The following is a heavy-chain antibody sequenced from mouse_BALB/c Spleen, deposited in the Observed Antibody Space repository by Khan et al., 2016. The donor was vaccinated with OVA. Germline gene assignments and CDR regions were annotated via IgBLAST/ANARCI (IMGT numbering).Heavy chain of an antibody. CDR1: GFNIKDTY. D-gene: IGHD4-1*01. CDR2: IDPANGNT. V-gene: IGHV14-3*02. J-gene: IGHJ3*01. Sequence: VQLQQSGAELVKPGASVKLSCTASGFNIKDTYMHWVKQRPEQGLEWIGRIDPANGNTKYDPKFQGKATITADTSSNTAYLQLSSLTSEDTAVXYCARWPLNWGFAYWGQGTLVTVSA. CDR3: ARWPLNWGFAY.